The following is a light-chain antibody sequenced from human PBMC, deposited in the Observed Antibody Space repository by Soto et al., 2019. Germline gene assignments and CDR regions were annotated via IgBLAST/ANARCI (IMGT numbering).Light chain of an antibody. CDR3: QQRQA. Sequence: EIVLTQSPATLSLSPGERATLSCRASQSVSSYLAWYQQKPGQAPRLLIYDASNRATGIPARFSGSWSGTDFTLTISSLEPEDCAVYYCQQRQAFGQGTKLEIK. CDR2: DAS. CDR1: QSVSSY. V-gene: IGKV3-11*01. J-gene: IGKJ2*01.